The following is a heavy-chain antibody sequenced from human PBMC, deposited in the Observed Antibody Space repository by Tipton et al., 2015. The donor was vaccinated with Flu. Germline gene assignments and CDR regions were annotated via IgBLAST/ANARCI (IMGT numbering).Heavy chain of an antibody. V-gene: IGHV4-59*01. CDR2: IYHSGST. D-gene: IGHD2-2*01. J-gene: IGHJ4*02. CDR1: GGSISSYY. CDR3: ARGDCSSTSCLDY. Sequence: LRLSCTVSGGSISSYYWSWIRQPPGKGLEWIGYIYHSGSTNYNPSLKSRVTISVDTSKKQFSLKLSSVTAADTAVYYCARGDCSSTSCLDYWGQGTLVTVSS.